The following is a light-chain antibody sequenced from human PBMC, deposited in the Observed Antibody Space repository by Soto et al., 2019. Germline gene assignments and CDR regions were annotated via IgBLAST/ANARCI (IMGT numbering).Light chain of an antibody. CDR1: QGVSTY. CDR2: AAS. V-gene: IGKV1-39*01. Sequence: DIPMTPSPSSLSASVGDRVTITCRASQGVSTYLIWYQQRQGRPPKLLIYAASNLLGGVPSRFSCRGSGTNITLTMNSLQPEYFATYYGQQSYGTPDTVGQGTKLESK. CDR3: QQSYGTPDT. J-gene: IGKJ2*01.